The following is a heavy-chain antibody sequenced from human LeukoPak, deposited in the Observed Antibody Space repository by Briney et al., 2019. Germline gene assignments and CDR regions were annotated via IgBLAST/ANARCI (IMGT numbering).Heavy chain of an antibody. J-gene: IGHJ4*02. CDR3: ARDSGANRRGSFDY. Sequence: GGSLTLSCAVSGFTFSSYDMHWVRQAPGKGLEWVAVISYDGSNKYQADSVKGRFTISRDNSKNTLYLQMNSLRAEDTAIYYCARDSGANRRGSFDYWGQGTLVTVSS. D-gene: IGHD4/OR15-4a*01. V-gene: IGHV3-30-3*01. CDR2: ISYDGSNK. CDR1: GFTFSSYD.